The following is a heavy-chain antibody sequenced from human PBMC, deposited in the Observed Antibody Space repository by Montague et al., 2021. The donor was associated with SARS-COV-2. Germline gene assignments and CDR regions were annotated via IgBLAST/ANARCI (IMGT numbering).Heavy chain of an antibody. Sequence: SETLSLTCTVSGGSISSSSYYWGWIRQPPGKGLEWIGNIYYSGSTYYNPSLKSPVTISVDTSKNQFSLKLISATAADTAVYYCARAEPIVVGVAAARGWFDPWGQGTMVTVSS. CDR2: IYYSGST. V-gene: IGHV4-39*01. D-gene: IGHD2-15*01. CDR3: ARAEPIVVGVAAARGWFDP. CDR1: GGSISSSSYY. J-gene: IGHJ5*02.